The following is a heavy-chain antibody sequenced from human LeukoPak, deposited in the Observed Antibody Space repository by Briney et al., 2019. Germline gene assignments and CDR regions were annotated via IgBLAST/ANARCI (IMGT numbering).Heavy chain of an antibody. CDR1: GFTFSIYW. V-gene: IGHV3-74*01. CDR3: ASLDY. J-gene: IGHJ4*02. Sequence: GGSLRLSCAASGFTFSIYWVHWVRQAPGKALVWVSSINSDGSSTSYADSVKGRFTISRDNAKNTLYLQMNTLRAEDTAVYYCASLDYWGQGTPVTVSS. CDR2: INSDGSST.